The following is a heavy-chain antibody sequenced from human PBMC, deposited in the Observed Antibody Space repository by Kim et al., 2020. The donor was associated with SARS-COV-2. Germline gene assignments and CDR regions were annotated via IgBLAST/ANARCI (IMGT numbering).Heavy chain of an antibody. CDR1: GFTFSDYY. D-gene: IGHD2-15*01. CDR3: ARVDDCSGGSCYFYWYFDL. CDR2: ISSSGSTI. J-gene: IGHJ2*01. Sequence: GGSLRLSCAASGFTFSDYYMSWIRQAPGKGLEWVSYISSSGSTIYYADSMKGRFTISRDNAKNSLYLQMNSLRAEDTAVYYCARVDDCSGGSCYFYWYFDLWGRGTLVTVSS. V-gene: IGHV3-11*01.